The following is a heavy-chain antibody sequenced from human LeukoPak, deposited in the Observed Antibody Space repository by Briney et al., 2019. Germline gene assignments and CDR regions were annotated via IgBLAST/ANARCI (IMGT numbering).Heavy chain of an antibody. Sequence: GSLRLSCAVSGFSFKNAWMTWVRQAPGRGLECIGYIYYSGTIKYNPSLKSRVTISLDTSKNQFSLKLSSVTAADTAVYSCASLTNYGGNPVGDFLANWGQGSLVTVSS. CDR1: GFSFKNAW. D-gene: IGHD4-23*01. CDR2: IYYSGTI. CDR3: ASLTNYGGNPVGDFLAN. J-gene: IGHJ4*02. V-gene: IGHV4-59*08.